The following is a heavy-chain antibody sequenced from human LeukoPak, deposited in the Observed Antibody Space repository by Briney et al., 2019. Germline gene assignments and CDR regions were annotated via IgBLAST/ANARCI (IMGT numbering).Heavy chain of an antibody. Sequence: ASVTVSCKSSGYTFTSYAMHWVRQAPGQRVEWVGWINAGNGNTKYSQKFQGRVTSTRDTSASTAYMELSSLRSEDTAVYYCARDPDSSSRYYYYYGMDVWGQGTTATVSS. J-gene: IGHJ6*02. CDR3: ARDPDSSSRYYYYYGMDV. CDR1: GYTFTSYA. V-gene: IGHV1-3*01. CDR2: INAGNGNT. D-gene: IGHD6-13*01.